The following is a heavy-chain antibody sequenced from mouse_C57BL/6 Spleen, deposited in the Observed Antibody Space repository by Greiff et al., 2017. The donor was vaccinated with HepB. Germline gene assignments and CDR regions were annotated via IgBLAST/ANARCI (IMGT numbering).Heavy chain of an antibody. CDR2: IDPSDSYT. V-gene: IGHV1-50*01. CDR1: GYTFTSYW. D-gene: IGHD1-1*01. Sequence: QVQLQQPGAELVKPGASVKLSCKASGYTFTSYWMQWVKQRPGQGLEWIGEIDPSDSYTNYNQKFKGKATLTVDTSSSTAYMQLSSLTSEDSAVYYCARRFTTVVRYFDVWGKGTTVTVSS. CDR3: ARRFTTVVRYFDV. J-gene: IGHJ1*03.